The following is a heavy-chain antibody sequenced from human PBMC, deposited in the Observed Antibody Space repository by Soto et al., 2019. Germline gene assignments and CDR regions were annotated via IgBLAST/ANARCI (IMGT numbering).Heavy chain of an antibody. J-gene: IGHJ4*02. CDR1: GFTFSDYY. V-gene: IGHV3-11*05. CDR2: VSSSSSYT. CDR3: ARDSVYYGDYELNYFDY. Sequence: GGSLRLSCAASGFTFSDYYMSWIRQAPGKGLEWVSYVSSSSSYTNYADSVKGRFTISRDNAKNSLYLQMNSLRAEDTAVYYCARDSVYYGDYELNYFDYWGQGTLVTVSS. D-gene: IGHD4-17*01.